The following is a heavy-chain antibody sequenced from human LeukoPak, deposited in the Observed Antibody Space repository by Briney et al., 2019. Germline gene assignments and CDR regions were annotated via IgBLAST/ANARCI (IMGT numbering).Heavy chain of an antibody. CDR3: AKDRGYDTGEFDY. Sequence: PGGSLRLSCAASGFTFSSYGMHWVRQAPGKGLEWVAVISYDGSNKYYADPVKGRFTISRDNSKNTLYLQMNSLRAEDTAVYYCAKDRGYDTGEFDYWGQGTLVTVSS. CDR1: GFTFSSYG. V-gene: IGHV3-30*18. CDR2: ISYDGSNK. J-gene: IGHJ4*02. D-gene: IGHD5-12*01.